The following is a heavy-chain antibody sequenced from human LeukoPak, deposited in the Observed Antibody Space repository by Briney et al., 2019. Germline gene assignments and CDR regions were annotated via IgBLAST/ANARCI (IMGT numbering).Heavy chain of an antibody. Sequence: ASVKVSCKVSEYTLTELSRHWVRQAPGKGLEWMGGFDPEDGETIYAQKFQGRVTMTEDTSTDTAYMELSSLRSEDTAVYYCATVRTYAGDAFDIWGQGTMVTVSS. CDR1: EYTLTELS. V-gene: IGHV1-24*01. CDR2: FDPEDGET. J-gene: IGHJ3*02. D-gene: IGHD2-2*01. CDR3: ATVRTYAGDAFDI.